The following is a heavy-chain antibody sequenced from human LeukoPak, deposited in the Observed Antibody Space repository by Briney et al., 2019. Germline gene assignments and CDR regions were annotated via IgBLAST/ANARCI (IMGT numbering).Heavy chain of an antibody. D-gene: IGHD1-14*01. CDR3: AGDYHGSIDY. Sequence: SETLSLTCTVSSGSLSRHALTWVRQPPGKGLEWIGYIYDAGGTNYNPSLRSRLTMSVDTSKNQFSLKVTSVTAADTAVYYCAGDYHGSIDYWGQGILVTVST. J-gene: IGHJ4*02. CDR2: IYDAGGT. CDR1: SGSLSRHA. V-gene: IGHV4-59*11.